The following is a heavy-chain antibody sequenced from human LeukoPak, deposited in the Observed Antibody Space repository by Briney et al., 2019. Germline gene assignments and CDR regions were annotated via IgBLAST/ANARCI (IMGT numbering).Heavy chain of an antibody. J-gene: IGHJ4*02. V-gene: IGHV3-23*01. CDR3: ASNPVVGATTFDY. CDR2: ISGSGGST. Sequence: GGSLRLSCAVSGFTFSSYAMSWVRQAPGKGLEWVSAISGSGGSTYYADSVKGRFTISRDNSKNTLYLQMNSLRAEDTAVYYCASNPVVGATTFDYWGQGTLVTVSS. CDR1: GFTFSSYA. D-gene: IGHD1-26*01.